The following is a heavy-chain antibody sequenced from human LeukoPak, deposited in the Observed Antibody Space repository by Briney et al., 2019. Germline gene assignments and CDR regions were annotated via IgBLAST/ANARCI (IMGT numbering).Heavy chain of an antibody. J-gene: IGHJ3*02. V-gene: IGHV3-11*04. CDR2: ICCSGSTI. CDR1: GFTFSHYY. D-gene: IGHD3-10*01. Sequence: PGGSLRLSCTASGFTFSHYYMSGIRQSPGKGLECVSYICCSGSTIYYADSVKGRFTISRDNAKNSLYLQMNSLRAEDTAVYYCARGCRGAFDIWGQGKMVSVSS. CDR3: ARGCRGAFDI.